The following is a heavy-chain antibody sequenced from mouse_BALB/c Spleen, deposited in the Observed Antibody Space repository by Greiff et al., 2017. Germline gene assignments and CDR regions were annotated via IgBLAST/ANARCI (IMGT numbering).Heavy chain of an antibody. V-gene: IGHV2-9*02. Sequence: VQLQQSGPGLVAPSQSLSITCTVSGFSLTSYGVHWVRQPPGKGLEWLGVIWAGGSTNYNSALMSRLSISKDNSKSQVFLKMNSLQTDDTAMYYCARVEYGNYGGYAMDYWGQGTSVTVSA. D-gene: IGHD2-10*02. J-gene: IGHJ4*01. CDR3: ARVEYGNYGGYAMDY. CDR2: IWAGGST. CDR1: GFSLTSYG.